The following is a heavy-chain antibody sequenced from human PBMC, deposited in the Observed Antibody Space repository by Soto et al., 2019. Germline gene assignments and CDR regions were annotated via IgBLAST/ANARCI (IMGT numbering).Heavy chain of an antibody. CDR2: RNHSSST. D-gene: IGHD2-15*01. Sequence: SETLSLTCAVYGGSFSGYYWSWIRQPPRTGLQRIGERNHSSSTSYNSSLTSRVTISVATSTNQFSLKLSPVTAADTAASYCARGRANCSGGSGYGGPNWFDPWGQGTLVTVSS. J-gene: IGHJ5*02. CDR3: ARGRANCSGGSGYGGPNWFDP. CDR1: GGSFSGYY. V-gene: IGHV4-34*01.